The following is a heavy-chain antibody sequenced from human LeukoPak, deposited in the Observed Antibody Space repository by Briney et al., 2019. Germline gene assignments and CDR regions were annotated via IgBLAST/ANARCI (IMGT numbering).Heavy chain of an antibody. J-gene: IGHJ4*02. CDR2: IYPGDSDT. Sequence: GESLKISCKGSGYSFTSYWIGWVRQMPGKGLEWMGIIYPGDSDTRYSPSFQGQVTISADKSISTAYLQWSSLKASDTAMYYCARWYSSSSPSDYFDYWGQETLVTVSS. CDR1: GYSFTSYW. CDR3: ARWYSSSSPSDYFDY. D-gene: IGHD6-13*01. V-gene: IGHV5-51*01.